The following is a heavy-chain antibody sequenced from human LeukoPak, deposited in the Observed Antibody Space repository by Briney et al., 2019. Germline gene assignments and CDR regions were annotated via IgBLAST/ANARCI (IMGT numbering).Heavy chain of an antibody. CDR3: ARAFFYYGSGSYYRHPGYYYYGMDV. CDR2: ITSNDATI. J-gene: IGHJ6*02. Sequence: GGSLRLSCAASGFTFSDYSMSWIRQAPGKGLEWVSYITSNDATIYYGGSVKGRFTISRDNAKNSLYLQMNSLRAEDTAVYYCARAFFYYGSGSYYRHPGYYYYGMDVWGQGTTVTVSS. CDR1: GFTFSDYS. V-gene: IGHV3-11*04. D-gene: IGHD3-10*01.